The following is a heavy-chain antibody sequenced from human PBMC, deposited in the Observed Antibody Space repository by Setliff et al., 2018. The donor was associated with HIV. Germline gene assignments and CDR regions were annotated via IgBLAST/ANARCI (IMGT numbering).Heavy chain of an antibody. CDR1: DYSISSGYF. CDR2: IYHSGRT. D-gene: IGHD2-2*01. J-gene: IGHJ4*02. CDR3: ARRSGGDQLLREFDY. Sequence: KTSETLSLTCTVSDYSISSGYFWGWIRQPPGKGLEWIGTIYHSGRTDYNPSLETRATISVDTSKNQFSLRLTSVTAADTAVYYCARRSGGDQLLREFDYWGQGTLVTVSS. V-gene: IGHV4-38-2*02.